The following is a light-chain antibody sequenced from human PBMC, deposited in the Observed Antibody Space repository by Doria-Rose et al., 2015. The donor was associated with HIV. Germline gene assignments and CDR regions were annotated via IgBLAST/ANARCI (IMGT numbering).Light chain of an antibody. CDR2: DVI. Sequence: SALTQPASLSGSPGQSITISCKGTSSDLSGYNSVSWYQQYPGKAPKVIIYDVIRRPSDVSYRFSASKSGNTASLTISGLQPEDEAYYYCNSYTASGHVVFGGGTKLTVL. J-gene: IGLJ2*01. CDR1: SSDLSGYNS. CDR3: NSYTASGHVV. V-gene: IGLV2-14*01.